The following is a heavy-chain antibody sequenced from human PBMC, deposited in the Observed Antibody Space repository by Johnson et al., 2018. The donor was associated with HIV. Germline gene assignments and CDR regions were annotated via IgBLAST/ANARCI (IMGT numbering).Heavy chain of an antibody. D-gene: IGHD6-19*01. V-gene: IGHV3-30-3*02. J-gene: IGHJ3*02. CDR1: GFTFSSYV. CDR3: AKDERQLRGWSHAFDI. Sequence: QVQLVESGGGVVQPGRSLSLSCAASGFTFSSYVMHWVRQAPGKGLEWVALISYDGSNKYYADSVKGRFTISRDNSRNTLYLQLNSLKPEDTAVYYCAKDERQLRGWSHAFDIWGQGEMVTVSS. CDR2: ISYDGSNK.